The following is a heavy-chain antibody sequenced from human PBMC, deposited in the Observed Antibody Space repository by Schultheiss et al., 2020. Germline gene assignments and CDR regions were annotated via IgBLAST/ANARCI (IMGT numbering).Heavy chain of an antibody. CDR3: ARAGMVRAQHYYYYGMDV. J-gene: IGHJ6*04. CDR2: ISSSSSTI. D-gene: IGHD3-10*01. CDR1: GFTVSSNE. Sequence: GGSLRLSCAASGFTVSSNEMSWVRQAPGKGLEWVSYISSSSSTIYYADSVKGRFTISRDNAKNSLYLQMNSLRAEDTAVYYCARAGMVRAQHYYYYGMDVWGKGTTVTVAS. V-gene: IGHV3-48*01.